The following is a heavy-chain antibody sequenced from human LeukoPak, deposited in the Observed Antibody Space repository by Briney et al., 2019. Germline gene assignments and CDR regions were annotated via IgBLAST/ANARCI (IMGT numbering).Heavy chain of an antibody. Sequence: PSQTLSLTCTVSGGSISSGGYYWSWIRQHPGKGLEWIGYIYYSGSTYYNPSLKSRVTISVDTSKNQFSLKLSSVTAADTAVYYCARESVVPAAIPQNWFDPWGQGTLVTVSS. J-gene: IGHJ5*02. D-gene: IGHD2-2*01. V-gene: IGHV4-31*03. CDR2: IYYSGST. CDR3: ARESVVPAAIPQNWFDP. CDR1: GGSISSGGYY.